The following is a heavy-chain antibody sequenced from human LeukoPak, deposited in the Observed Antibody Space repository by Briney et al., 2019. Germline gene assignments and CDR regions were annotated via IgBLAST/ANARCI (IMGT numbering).Heavy chain of an antibody. Sequence: PGGSPRLSCAASGFTFSSYSMNWVRQAPGKGLEWVSSISSSSSYIYYADSVKGRFTISRDNAKNSLYLQMNSLRAEDTAVYYCARDRRGSYYNVAYYYYMDVWGKGTTVTVSS. CDR2: ISSSSSYI. CDR3: ARDRRGSYYNVAYYYYMDV. CDR1: GFTFSSYS. V-gene: IGHV3-21*01. J-gene: IGHJ6*03. D-gene: IGHD3-10*01.